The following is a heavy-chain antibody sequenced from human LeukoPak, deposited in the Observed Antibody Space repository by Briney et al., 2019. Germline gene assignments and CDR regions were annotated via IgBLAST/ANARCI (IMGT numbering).Heavy chain of an antibody. CDR2: IYPSDSDT. V-gene: IGHV5-51*01. CDR1: GYSFTSYW. D-gene: IGHD3-22*01. J-gene: IGHJ4*02. CDR3: ARGHYYDSSGYPGDY. Sequence: GESLKISCKGSGYSFTSYWIGWVRQMPGKGLEWMGIIYPSDSDTRYSPSFQGQVTISADKSISTAYLQWSSLKASDTAMYYCARGHYYDSSGYPGDYWGQGALVTVSS.